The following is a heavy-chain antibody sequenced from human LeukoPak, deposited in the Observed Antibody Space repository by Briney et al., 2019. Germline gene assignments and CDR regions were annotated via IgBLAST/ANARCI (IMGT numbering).Heavy chain of an antibody. CDR3: ATGGSGAVDY. CDR2: IYYSGST. V-gene: IGHV4-39*01. Sequence: PPETLSLTCTVSGGSISSSSYYWGWIRQPPGKGLEWIGSIYYSGSTYYNPSLKSRVTISVDTSKNQFSLKLSSVTAADTAVYYCATGGSGAVDYWGQGTLVTVSS. CDR1: GGSISSSSYY. D-gene: IGHD2-15*01. J-gene: IGHJ4*02.